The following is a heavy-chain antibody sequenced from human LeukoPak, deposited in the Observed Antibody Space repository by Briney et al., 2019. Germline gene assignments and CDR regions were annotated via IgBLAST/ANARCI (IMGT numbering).Heavy chain of an antibody. CDR3: AAYSSSSYSDY. Sequence: SETLSLTCTVSGGSISSSSYYWGWIRQPPGKGLEWIGEINHSGSTNYNPSLKSRVTISVDTSKNQFSLKLSSVTAADTAVYYCAAYSSSSYSDYWGQGTLVTVSS. D-gene: IGHD6-6*01. CDR2: INHSGST. J-gene: IGHJ4*02. CDR1: GGSISSSSYY. V-gene: IGHV4-39*07.